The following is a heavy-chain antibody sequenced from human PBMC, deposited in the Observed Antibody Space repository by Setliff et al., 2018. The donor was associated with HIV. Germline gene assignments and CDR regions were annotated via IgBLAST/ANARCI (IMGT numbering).Heavy chain of an antibody. CDR2: ISAYNGNT. Sequence: ASVKVSCKASGYTFTSYGTSWVRQAPGQGLEWMGWISAYNGNTNYAQKFQGRVTMTTDTATSTAYMEVRSLRSDDTAVYYCARTDYGGNSGGNYFDYWGQGSLVTVSS. V-gene: IGHV1-18*01. CDR3: ARTDYGGNSGGNYFDY. D-gene: IGHD4-17*01. J-gene: IGHJ4*02. CDR1: GYTFTSYG.